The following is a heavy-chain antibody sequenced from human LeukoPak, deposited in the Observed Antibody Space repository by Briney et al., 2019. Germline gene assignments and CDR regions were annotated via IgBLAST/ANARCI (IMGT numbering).Heavy chain of an antibody. CDR3: AKDDRRHIVVVPAAMIV. CDR1: GFTFTNYA. Sequence: GGSLRLSCAASGFTFTNYAMSWVRQSPKKGLEWVSVISASGGSTNYADSVKGRFTISRDNSKNTLYLQMNSLRAEDTAVYYCAKDDRRHIVVVPAAMIVWGQGTLVTVSS. V-gene: IGHV3-23*01. D-gene: IGHD2-2*01. J-gene: IGHJ4*02. CDR2: ISASGGST.